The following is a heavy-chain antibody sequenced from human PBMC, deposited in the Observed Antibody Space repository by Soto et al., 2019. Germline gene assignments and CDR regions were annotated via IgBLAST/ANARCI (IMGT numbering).Heavy chain of an antibody. Sequence: SVKVSCKASGGTFSSYAISWVRQAPGQGLEWMGGIIPIFGTANYAQKFQGRVTITADKSTSTAYMELSSLRSEDTAVYYCARGSSGWYGWFDPWGQGTLVTVSS. CDR2: IIPIFGTA. J-gene: IGHJ5*02. CDR3: ARGSSGWYGWFDP. D-gene: IGHD6-19*01. CDR1: GGTFSSYA. V-gene: IGHV1-69*06.